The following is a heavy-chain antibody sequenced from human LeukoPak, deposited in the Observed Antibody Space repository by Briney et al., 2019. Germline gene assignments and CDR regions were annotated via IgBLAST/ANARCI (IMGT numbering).Heavy chain of an antibody. CDR3: AKGWRGDPAGDAFDI. Sequence: PGGSLRLSCAASGFTFSSYAMSWVRQAPGKGLEWVSAISGSGGSTYYADSVKGRFTISRDNSKNSLYLQMNSLRAEDMALYYCAKGWRGDPAGDAFDIWGQGTMVTVSS. V-gene: IGHV3-23*01. J-gene: IGHJ3*02. CDR1: GFTFSSYA. CDR2: ISGSGGST. D-gene: IGHD4-17*01.